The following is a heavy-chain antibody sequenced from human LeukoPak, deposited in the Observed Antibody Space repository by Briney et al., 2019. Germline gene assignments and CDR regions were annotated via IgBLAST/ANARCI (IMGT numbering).Heavy chain of an antibody. Sequence: GASVKVSCNASGYTFTGYYMHWVRQAPGQGLEWMGWINPNSGGTNYAQKFQGRVTMTRDTSISTAYMELSRLRSDDTAVYYCARRYCSGGSCYHYYYYMDVWGKGTTVTVSS. CDR1: GYTFTGYY. D-gene: IGHD2-15*01. CDR2: INPNSGGT. J-gene: IGHJ6*03. CDR3: ARRYCSGGSCYHYYYYMDV. V-gene: IGHV1-2*02.